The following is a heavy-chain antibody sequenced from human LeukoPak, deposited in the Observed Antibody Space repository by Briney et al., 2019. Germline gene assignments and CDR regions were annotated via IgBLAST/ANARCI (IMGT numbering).Heavy chain of an antibody. CDR3: ATQARGYFYY. J-gene: IGHJ4*02. CDR2: FDPEDGET. Sequence: ASVTLSFTVSGYTLTQLAMHWVRQAPGKGLEWMGGFDPEDGETVYAQKFQDRGAMTEDTSTDTANMELTSLASEDTAVYYCATQARGYFYYWVQGTLVSVSS. CDR1: GYTLTQLA. V-gene: IGHV1-24*01.